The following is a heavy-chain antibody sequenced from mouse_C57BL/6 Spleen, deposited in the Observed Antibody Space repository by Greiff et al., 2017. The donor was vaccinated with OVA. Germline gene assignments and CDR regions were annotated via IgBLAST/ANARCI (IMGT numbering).Heavy chain of an antibody. V-gene: IGHV1-26*01. J-gene: IGHJ1*03. D-gene: IGHD3-1*01. CDR3: ARRGEGYPWYFDV. Sequence: EVQLQQSGPELVKPGASVKISCKASGYTFTDYYMNWVKQSHGKSLEWIGDINPNNGGTSYNQKFKGKATLTVDKSSSTAYMELRSLTSEDSAVYYCARRGEGYPWYFDVWGTGTTVTVSS. CDR2: INPNNGGT. CDR1: GYTFTDYY.